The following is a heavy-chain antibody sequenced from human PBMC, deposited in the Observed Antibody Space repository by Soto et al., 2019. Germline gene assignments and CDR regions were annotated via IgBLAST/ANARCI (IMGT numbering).Heavy chain of an antibody. V-gene: IGHV1-8*01. D-gene: IGHD2-15*01. CDR2: MNPNSGNT. Sequence: QVQLVQSGAEVKKPGASVKVSCKASGYTFTSYDINWVRQATGQGLEWMGWMNPNSGNTGYAQKFQGRVTMTRNTSISTAYMELSSLRSEDTAMYYCAKWGRDCSGGSCYYYYYGMDVWGQGTTVTVSS. CDR3: AKWGRDCSGGSCYYYYYGMDV. J-gene: IGHJ6*02. CDR1: GYTFTSYD.